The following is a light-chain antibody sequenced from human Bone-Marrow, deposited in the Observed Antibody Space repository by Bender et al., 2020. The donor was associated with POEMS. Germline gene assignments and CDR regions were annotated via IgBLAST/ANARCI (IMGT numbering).Light chain of an antibody. CDR3: SSWDDSLNGWV. CDR2: SNN. J-gene: IGLJ3*02. Sequence: NFGNNAANWYQHVPGTAPKLLIYSNNQRPSGVPDRFSASTSSTSASLAISGLHSDDEADYYCSSWDDSLNGWVFGGGTKLTVL. V-gene: IGLV1-44*01. CDR1: NFGNNA.